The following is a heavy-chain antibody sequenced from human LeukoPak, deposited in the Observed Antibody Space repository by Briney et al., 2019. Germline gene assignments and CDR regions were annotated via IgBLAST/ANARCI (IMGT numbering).Heavy chain of an antibody. Sequence: SETLSLTCTVSGGSISSYYWSWIRQPPGKGLEWIGNIYYSGSTNYNPSLKSRVTISVDTSKNLFSLRLSSVTAADTAVYYCARHDTSRDWFAPWGQGTLVTVSS. CDR1: GGSISSYY. V-gene: IGHV4-59*01. CDR2: IYYSGST. J-gene: IGHJ5*02. CDR3: ARHDTSRDWFAP. D-gene: IGHD2-2*01.